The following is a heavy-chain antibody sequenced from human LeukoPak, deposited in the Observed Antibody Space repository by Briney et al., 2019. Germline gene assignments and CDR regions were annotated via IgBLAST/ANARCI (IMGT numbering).Heavy chain of an antibody. CDR1: GGSISSSNW. D-gene: IGHD3-9*01. CDR2: IYHSGST. Sequence: SGTLSLTCAVSGGSISSSNWWSWVRQPPGKGLEWIGEIYHSGSTNYNPSLKSRVTISVDKSKNQFSLKLSSVTAADTAVYYCARDSSPVLKPLVLRYQDRYHFDPWGQGTLVTVSS. J-gene: IGHJ5*02. CDR3: ARDSSPVLKPLVLRYQDRYHFDP. V-gene: IGHV4-4*02.